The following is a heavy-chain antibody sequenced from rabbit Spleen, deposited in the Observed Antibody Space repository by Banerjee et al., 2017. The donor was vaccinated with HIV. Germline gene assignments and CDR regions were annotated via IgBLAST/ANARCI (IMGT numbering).Heavy chain of an antibody. Sequence: EESGGDLVKPGASLTLTCTASGIDFSSNAMCWVRQAPGKGLEWIGCIGTDTDSAYYANWVNGRFTITSNTNQNMVTLQMTSLTVADTATYFCARDLDPSKISVFDLWGQGTLVTVS. J-gene: IGHJ4*01. CDR1: GIDFSSNA. CDR3: ARDLDPSKISVFDL. CDR2: IGTDTDSA. D-gene: IGHD1-1*01. V-gene: IGHV1S47*01.